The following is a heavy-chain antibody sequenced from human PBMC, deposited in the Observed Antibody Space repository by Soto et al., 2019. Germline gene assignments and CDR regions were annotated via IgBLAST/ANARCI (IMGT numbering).Heavy chain of an antibody. CDR2: INAGNGNT. Sequence: QVQLVQSGAEVKKPGASVKVSCKASGYTFTSYAMHWVRQAPGQRLEWMGWINAGNGNTKYSQKFQGRVTITRDTSASTAYMELSSLRSEDTAVYYCARLPLKNYYYYYGMDVWGQGTTVTVSS. V-gene: IGHV1-3*01. J-gene: IGHJ6*02. CDR1: GYTFTSYA. CDR3: ARLPLKNYYYYYGMDV.